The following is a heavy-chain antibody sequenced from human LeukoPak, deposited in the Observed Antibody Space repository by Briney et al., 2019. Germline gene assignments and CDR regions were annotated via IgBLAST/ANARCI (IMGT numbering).Heavy chain of an antibody. D-gene: IGHD2-2*02. CDR3: ARDVRYCSSTSCYNTYWFDP. CDR2: IYYSGRT. Sequence: SQTLSLTCTVSGGSISRGGYYWRWIRQHPGKGLEWNGYIYYSGRTYYNPSLKSRVTISVDTSKNQFSLKLSSVTAADTAVYYCARDVRYCSSTSCYNTYWFDPWGQGTLVTVSS. CDR1: GGSISRGGYY. J-gene: IGHJ5*02. V-gene: IGHV4-31*03.